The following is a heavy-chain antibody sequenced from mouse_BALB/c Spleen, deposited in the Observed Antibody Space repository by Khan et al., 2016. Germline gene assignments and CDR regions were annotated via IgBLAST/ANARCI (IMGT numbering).Heavy chain of an antibody. Sequence: QVQLKESGPGLVQPSQSLSITCTVSGFSLTSYGVHWVRQSPGKGLEWLGVIWSGGSTDNNAAFISRLSISKDNSKSQVFFKMNSLLANDTAIYYCVRGGNYFAYWGQGTLVTVSA. CDR2: IWSGGST. CDR3: VRGGNYFAY. J-gene: IGHJ3*01. CDR1: GFSLTSYG. V-gene: IGHV2-2*02. D-gene: IGHD2-1*01.